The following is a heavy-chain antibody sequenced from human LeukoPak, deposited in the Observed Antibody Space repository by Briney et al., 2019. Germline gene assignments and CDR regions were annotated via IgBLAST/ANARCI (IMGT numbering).Heavy chain of an antibody. CDR1: GFTFSSYE. V-gene: IGHV3-48*03. J-gene: IGHJ6*02. D-gene: IGHD2-15*01. CDR3: ARFSIGGYNYGMDV. CDR2: ISGSGNTI. Sequence: GGSLRLSCAASGFTFSSYEMNWVRQAPGKGLEWVSYISGSGNTIYYANSVKGRFTISRDNAKNSLYLQMNSLRAEDTAVYYCARFSIGGYNYGMDVWGQGTTATVSS.